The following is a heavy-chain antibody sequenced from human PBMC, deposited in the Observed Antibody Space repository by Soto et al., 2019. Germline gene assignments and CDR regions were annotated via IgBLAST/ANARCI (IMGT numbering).Heavy chain of an antibody. J-gene: IGHJ3*01. D-gene: IGHD2-21*01. Sequence: VQLVESGGGLVHPGGSLRLSCAASGFTFRNYWIHWVRQAPGKGLVWVSRINSEGGSTAYADSVKGRFTISRDNAENSLFLPMNSLRPEDIAVYYCTRVPRGSEGNCCARGAVDFWGQGTMVTVSS. CDR1: GFTFRNYW. V-gene: IGHV3-74*01. CDR3: TRVPRGSEGNCCARGAVDF. CDR2: INSEGGST.